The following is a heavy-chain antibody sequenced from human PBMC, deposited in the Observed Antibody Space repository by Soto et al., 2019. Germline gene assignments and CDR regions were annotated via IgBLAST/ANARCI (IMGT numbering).Heavy chain of an antibody. CDR3: ARYVGSDESGCFDY. CDR2: ISYDGSNK. CDR1: GFTFSSYA. D-gene: IGHD3-22*01. V-gene: IGHV3-30-3*01. Sequence: GGSLRLSCAASGFTFSSYAMHWVRQAPGKGLEWVAVISYDGSNKYYADSVKGRFTISRDNSKNTLYLQMNSLRAEDTAVYYCARYVGSDESGCFDYWGKGTRVTVSS. J-gene: IGHJ4*02.